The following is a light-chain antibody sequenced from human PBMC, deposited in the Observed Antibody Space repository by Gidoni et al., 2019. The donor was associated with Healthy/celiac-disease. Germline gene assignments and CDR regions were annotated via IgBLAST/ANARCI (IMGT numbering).Light chain of an antibody. V-gene: IGKV3-15*01. J-gene: IGKJ1*01. Sequence: EIVMTQSPATLSVSPGERATLSCRASQSVSSNLAWYQQKPGQAPRLLIYGASTRATGIPARFSGSGSGTEFTLTISSLQSGDFAVYYCQQYNNWPPWTFGQXTKVEIK. CDR1: QSVSSN. CDR3: QQYNNWPPWT. CDR2: GAS.